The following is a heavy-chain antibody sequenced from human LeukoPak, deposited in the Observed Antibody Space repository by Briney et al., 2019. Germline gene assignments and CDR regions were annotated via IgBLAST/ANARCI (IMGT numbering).Heavy chain of an antibody. Sequence: GASVKVSCKASGYTFTSYEINWVRQATGQGLEWMGWMNPNSGNTGYAQKFQGRVTMTRNTSISTAYMELSSLRSEDTAVYYCARVGWELLGPFDHWGQGTLVTVSS. V-gene: IGHV1-8*01. J-gene: IGHJ4*02. CDR1: GYTFTSYE. D-gene: IGHD1-26*01. CDR2: MNPNSGNT. CDR3: ARVGWELLGPFDH.